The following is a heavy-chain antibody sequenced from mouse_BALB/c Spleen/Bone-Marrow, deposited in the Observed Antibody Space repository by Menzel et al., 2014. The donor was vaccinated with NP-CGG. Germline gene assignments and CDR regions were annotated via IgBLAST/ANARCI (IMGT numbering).Heavy chain of an antibody. V-gene: IGHV1S81*02. CDR1: GYTFTSYW. J-gene: IGHJ2*01. Sequence: QVQPQQSGAELVKPGASVKLSCKASGYTFTSYWMRWVKQRPGQGLEWIGEINPSNGRTNYNEKFKSKATLTVDKSSSTAYMQLSSLTSEDSAVYYCARTYFDYWGQGTTLTVSS. CDR2: INPSNGRT. CDR3: ARTYFDY.